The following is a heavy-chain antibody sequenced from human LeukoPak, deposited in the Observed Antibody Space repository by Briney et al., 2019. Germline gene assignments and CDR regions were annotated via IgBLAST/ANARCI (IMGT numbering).Heavy chain of an antibody. CDR2: IYYSGST. D-gene: IGHD5-12*01. Sequence: PSETLSLTCTVSGGSISSYYWSWIRQPPGKGLEWIGYIYYSGSTNYNPSLKSRVTISVDTSKNQFSLKLNSVTAADTAVYYCARVSGYDWESFYDYWGQGTLVAVSS. CDR1: GGSISSYY. V-gene: IGHV4-59*01. CDR3: ARVSGYDWESFYDY. J-gene: IGHJ4*02.